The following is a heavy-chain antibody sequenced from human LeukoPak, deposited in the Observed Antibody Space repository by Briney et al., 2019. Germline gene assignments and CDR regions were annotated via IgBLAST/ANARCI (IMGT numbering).Heavy chain of an antibody. Sequence: ASVKVSCKASGYILAVHYMHWVRQAPGQGLEWMGWINPNSGGTKYAQKFQGRVTMTRDTSISTTYMELTRLTSDDTAVYYCARDITAGIYMYEYWGQGSLVTVSS. CDR2: INPNSGGT. V-gene: IGHV1-2*02. D-gene: IGHD2-8*02. CDR3: ARDITAGIYMYEY. J-gene: IGHJ4*02. CDR1: GYILAVHY.